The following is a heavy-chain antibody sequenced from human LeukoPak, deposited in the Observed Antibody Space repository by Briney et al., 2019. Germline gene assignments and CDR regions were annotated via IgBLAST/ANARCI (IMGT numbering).Heavy chain of an antibody. CDR2: IKQDGSEK. J-gene: IGHJ4*02. CDR1: GFTFNNHG. Sequence: GGSLRLSCAASGFTFNNHGMRWVRQAPGKGLEWVANIKQDGSEKYYVDSVKGRFTISRDNAKNSLYLQMNSLRAEDTAVYYCARPSGGWGQGTLVTVSS. V-gene: IGHV3-7*03. D-gene: IGHD3-10*01. CDR3: ARPSGG.